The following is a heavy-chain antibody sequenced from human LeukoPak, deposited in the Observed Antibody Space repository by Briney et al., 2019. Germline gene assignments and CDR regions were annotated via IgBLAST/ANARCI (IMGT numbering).Heavy chain of an antibody. Sequence: PSETLSLTCTVSGYSISSGYYWGWIRQPPGKGLEWIGSIYHSGSTYYNPSLKSRVTISVDTSKNQFSLKLSSVTAADTAVYYCAKRIAAPPRSFDYWGQGILVTVSS. CDR3: AKRIAAPPRSFDY. CDR1: GYSISSGYY. D-gene: IGHD6-13*01. J-gene: IGHJ4*02. V-gene: IGHV4-38-2*02. CDR2: IYHSGST.